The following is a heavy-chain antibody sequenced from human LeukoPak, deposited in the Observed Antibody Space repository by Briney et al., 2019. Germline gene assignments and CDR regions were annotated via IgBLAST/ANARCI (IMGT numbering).Heavy chain of an antibody. Sequence: PGGSLRLSCAASGFTFSSYAMSWVRQAPGKGLEWIGEINHSGSTNYNPSLKSRVTISVDTSKNQFSLKLSSVTAADTAVYYCARGGGTIFGVVGCFDYWGQGTLVTVSS. V-gene: IGHV4-34*01. J-gene: IGHJ4*02. CDR1: GFTFSSYA. D-gene: IGHD3-3*01. CDR3: ARGGGTIFGVVGCFDY. CDR2: INHSGST.